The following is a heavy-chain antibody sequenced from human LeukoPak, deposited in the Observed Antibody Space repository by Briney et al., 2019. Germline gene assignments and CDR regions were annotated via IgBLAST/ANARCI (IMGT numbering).Heavy chain of an antibody. D-gene: IGHD3-3*01. CDR3: ARDREYYASSSSYWYFDL. CDR2: IYNSETI. J-gene: IGHJ2*01. Sequence: PSETLSLTCTVSGGSINSYYWSWIRQPPGKGLEWIGYIYNSETINYNPSLTSRVTISLDTSKNQVSLKLTSVTAADTAVYYCARDREYYASSSSYWYFDLWGRGTLVTVSS. CDR1: GGSINSYY. V-gene: IGHV4-59*01.